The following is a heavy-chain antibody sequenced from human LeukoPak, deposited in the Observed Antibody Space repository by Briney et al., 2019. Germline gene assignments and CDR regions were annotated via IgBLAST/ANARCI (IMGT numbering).Heavy chain of an antibody. D-gene: IGHD2-21*02. CDR3: ARRAYCGGDCYRYDY. V-gene: IGHV3-11*01. CDR2: ISSSGSTI. Sequence: PGGSLRLSCAASGFTFSDYYMSWIRQVPGKGLEWVSYISSSGSTIYYADSVKGRFTISRDNAKNSLYLQMNSLRAEDTAVYYCARRAYCGGDCYRYDYWGQGTLVTVSS. J-gene: IGHJ4*02. CDR1: GFTFSDYY.